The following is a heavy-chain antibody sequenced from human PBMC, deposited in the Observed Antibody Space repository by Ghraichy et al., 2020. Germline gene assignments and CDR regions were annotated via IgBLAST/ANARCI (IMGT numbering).Heavy chain of an antibody. D-gene: IGHD4-17*01. CDR3: ARTRPLGDYGVDY. V-gene: IGHV4-28*01. J-gene: IGHJ4*02. CDR2: IYYSGST. Sequence: SETLSLTCAVSGYSISSSNWWGWIRQPPGKGLEWIGYIYYSGSTYYNPSLKSRVTMSVDTSKNQFSLKLSSVTAVDTAVYYCARTRPLGDYGVDYWGQGTLVTFSS. CDR1: GYSISSSNW.